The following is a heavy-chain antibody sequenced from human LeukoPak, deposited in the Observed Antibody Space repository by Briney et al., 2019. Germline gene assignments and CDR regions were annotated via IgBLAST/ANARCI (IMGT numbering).Heavy chain of an antibody. CDR2: LFTGGAGA. CDR1: GFTFNNYL. Sequence: GGSLRLSYTASGFTFNNYLMSWVRQAPGKGPEWVSVLFTGGAGALYADSVGGRFTISGDTSKTTLYLQMNGLRAEDTAVYYCAKECDYSPGHKFDLWGRGTLVTVSS. CDR3: AKECDYSPGHKFDL. V-gene: IGHV3-23*03. J-gene: IGHJ5*02. D-gene: IGHD3-10*01.